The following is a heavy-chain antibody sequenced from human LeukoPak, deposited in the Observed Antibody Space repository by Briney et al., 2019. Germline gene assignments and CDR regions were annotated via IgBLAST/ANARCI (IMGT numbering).Heavy chain of an antibody. Sequence: ASVKVSCKASGYTFTGYYMHWVRQAPGQGLEWMGWINPNSGGTNYAQKFQGRVTMTRDTSISTAYMELSRLRSDDMAVYYCARDLGNGSGSYYSRLFDYWGQGTLVTVSS. D-gene: IGHD3-10*01. CDR3: ARDLGNGSGSYYSRLFDY. J-gene: IGHJ4*02. CDR2: INPNSGGT. V-gene: IGHV1-2*02. CDR1: GYTFTGYY.